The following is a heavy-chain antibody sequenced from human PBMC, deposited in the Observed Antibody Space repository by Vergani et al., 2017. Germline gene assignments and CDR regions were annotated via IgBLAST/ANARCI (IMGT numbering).Heavy chain of an antibody. D-gene: IGHD5-12*01. CDR3: ARDRVDIVATTTYYYYYGMDV. Sequence: EVQLVESGGGLVQPGGSLRLSCAASGFTVSSNYMSWVRQAPGKGLEWVSVIYSGGSTYYADSVKGRFTISRHNSKNTLYLQMNSRRAEDTAVYYCARDRVDIVATTTYYYYYGMDVWGQ. CDR2: IYSGGST. V-gene: IGHV3-53*04. J-gene: IGHJ6*02. CDR1: GFTVSSNY.